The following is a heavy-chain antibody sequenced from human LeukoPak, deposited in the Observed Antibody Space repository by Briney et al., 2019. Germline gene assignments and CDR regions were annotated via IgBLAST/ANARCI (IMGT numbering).Heavy chain of an antibody. CDR3: ARGNRISPRPYSSGWPPYYYYGMDV. CDR1: GFTFSSYS. D-gene: IGHD6-19*01. Sequence: GGSLRLSCAASGFTFSSYSMNRVRQAPGKGLEWVSYISSSSSTIYYADSVKGRFTISRDNAKNSLYLQMNNLRAEDTAVYYCARGNRISPRPYSSGWPPYYYYGMDVWGQGTTVTVSS. CDR2: ISSSSSTI. J-gene: IGHJ6*02. V-gene: IGHV3-48*01.